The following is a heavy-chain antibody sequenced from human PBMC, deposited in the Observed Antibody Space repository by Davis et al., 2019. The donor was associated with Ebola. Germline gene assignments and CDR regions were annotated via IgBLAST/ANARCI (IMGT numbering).Heavy chain of an antibody. V-gene: IGHV3-23*01. J-gene: IGHJ4*02. D-gene: IGHD5-24*01. CDR1: GFTFNEYA. Sequence: GESLKISCAASGFTFNEYAMSWVRQAPGKGLEWVSAISPTNGRTYYADSVKGRFTISRDNSKNTLSLQMNSLRAEDTATYYCTKDERWLQWDWGQGTLVTVSS. CDR2: ISPTNGRT. CDR3: TKDERWLQWD.